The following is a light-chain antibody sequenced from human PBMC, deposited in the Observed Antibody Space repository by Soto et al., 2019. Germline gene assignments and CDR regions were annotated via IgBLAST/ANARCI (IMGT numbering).Light chain of an antibody. J-gene: IGLJ2*01. CDR3: CSYAGSSMFVL. CDR2: EVN. Sequence: QSALTQPASVSGSPGQSITISCTGTSSDIGTYDLVSWYQHHPGKAPKLMIYEVNQRPSGVSNRFSASKSGNTASLTISGLQAEDEADYYCCSYAGSSMFVLFGGGTKVTVL. CDR1: SSDIGTYDL. V-gene: IGLV2-23*02.